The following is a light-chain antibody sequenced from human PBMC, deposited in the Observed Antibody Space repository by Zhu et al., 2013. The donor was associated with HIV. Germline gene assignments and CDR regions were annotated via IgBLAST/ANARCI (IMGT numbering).Light chain of an antibody. CDR2: GAS. CDR1: QSVNSN. V-gene: IGKV3-15*01. Sequence: EIVMTQSPATLSLSPGERATLSCRASQSVNSNLAWYQQRPGQAPRLLIYGASTRATGIPARFSGSGSGTEFTLTISSLQSEDFAVYYCQQYNNWLTFGGGTKGGDQT. J-gene: IGKJ4*01. CDR3: QQYNNWLT.